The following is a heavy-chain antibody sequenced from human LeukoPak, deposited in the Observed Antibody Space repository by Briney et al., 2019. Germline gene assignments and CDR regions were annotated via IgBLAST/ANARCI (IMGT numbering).Heavy chain of an antibody. D-gene: IGHD5-18*01. V-gene: IGHV4-59*12. Sequence: SETLSLTCTVSGGYISSYYWSWIRQPPGKGLEWIGYIYYSGSTYYNPSLKSRVTISVDTSKNQFSLKLSSVTAADTAVYYCARDYQGGYGDKTVDYWGQGTLVTVSS. CDR2: IYYSGST. CDR3: ARDYQGGYGDKTVDY. J-gene: IGHJ4*02. CDR1: GGYISSYY.